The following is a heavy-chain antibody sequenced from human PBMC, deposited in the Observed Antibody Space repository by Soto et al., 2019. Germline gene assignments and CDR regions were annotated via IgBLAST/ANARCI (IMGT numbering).Heavy chain of an antibody. V-gene: IGHV3-9*01. CDR1: GFTFDDYA. CDR2: ISWNSGSI. CDR3: AKDMVGSSWQQGWFDP. Sequence: EVQLVESGGGLVQPGRSLRLSCAASGFTFDDYAMHWVRQAPGKGLEWVSGISWNSGSIGYADSVKGRFTISRDNAKNSLYLQMNSLRAEDTALYYCAKDMVGSSWQQGWFDPWGQGTLVTVSS. J-gene: IGHJ5*02. D-gene: IGHD6-13*01.